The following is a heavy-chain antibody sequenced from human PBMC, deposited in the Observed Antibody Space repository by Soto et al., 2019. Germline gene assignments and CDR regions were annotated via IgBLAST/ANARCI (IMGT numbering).Heavy chain of an antibody. Sequence: SVKVSCKASGGTFSSYAISWVRQAPGQGPEWMGGIIPIFGTANYAQKFQGRVTIAADESTSTAYMELSSLRSEDTAVYYCAGVAATVIYYYYGMDVWGQGTTVTVSS. CDR1: GGTFSSYA. CDR2: IIPIFGTA. V-gene: IGHV1-69*13. D-gene: IGHD2-15*01. CDR3: AGVAATVIYYYYGMDV. J-gene: IGHJ6*02.